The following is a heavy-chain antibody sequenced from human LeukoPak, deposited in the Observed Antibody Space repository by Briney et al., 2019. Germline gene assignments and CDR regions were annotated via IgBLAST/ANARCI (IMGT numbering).Heavy chain of an antibody. J-gene: IGHJ5*02. Sequence: PSETLSLTCTVSGGSISSYYWSWIRQPAGKGLEWLGRIYTSGSTNYNPSLKSRVTMSVDTSKNQFSLKLSSVTAADTAVYYCARDGTTRVGNWFDPWGQGTLVTVSS. CDR2: IYTSGST. CDR1: GGSISSYY. V-gene: IGHV4-4*07. D-gene: IGHD4-17*01. CDR3: ARDGTTRVGNWFDP.